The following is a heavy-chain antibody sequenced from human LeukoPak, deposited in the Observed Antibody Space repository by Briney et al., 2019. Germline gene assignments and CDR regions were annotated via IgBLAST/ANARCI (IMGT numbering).Heavy chain of an antibody. D-gene: IGHD3-3*01. CDR2: IRSKAYGGTT. CDR3: TSYDFWSGLYYYYHMDV. Sequence: PGGSLRLSCTASGFTFGDYAMSWVRQAPGKGLEWVGFIRSKAYGGTTEYAASVKGRFTISGDDSKSIAYLQMNSLKTEDTAVYYCTSYDFWSGLYYYYHMDVWGKGTTVTVSS. CDR1: GFTFGDYA. V-gene: IGHV3-49*04. J-gene: IGHJ6*03.